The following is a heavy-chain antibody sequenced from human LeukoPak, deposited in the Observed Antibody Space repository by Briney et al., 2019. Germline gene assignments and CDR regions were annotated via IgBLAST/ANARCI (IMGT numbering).Heavy chain of an antibody. V-gene: IGHV1-46*01. Sequence: ASVKVSCKASGYTFTSYYMHWVRQAPGQGLEWMGIINPSGGSTSYAQKFQGRVAMTRDMSTSTVYMELSSLRSEDTAVYYRASSSIDAFDIWGQGTMVTVSS. CDR1: GYTFTSYY. D-gene: IGHD6-6*01. J-gene: IGHJ3*02. CDR3: ASSSIDAFDI. CDR2: INPSGGST.